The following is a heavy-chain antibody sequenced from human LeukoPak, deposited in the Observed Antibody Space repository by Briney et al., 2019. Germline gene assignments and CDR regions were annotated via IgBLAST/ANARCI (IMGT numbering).Heavy chain of an antibody. CDR2: ISGSGSST. J-gene: IGHJ5*02. D-gene: IGHD2-2*01. CDR3: AKPPVSGCSSTSCYAWFDP. Sequence: GGSLRLSCAASGFTFSSYAMSWVRQAPGKGLEWVSAISGSGSSTYYADSVKGRFTISRDNSKNTLYLQMNSLRAEDTAVYYCAKPPVSGCSSTSCYAWFDPWGQGTLVTVSS. CDR1: GFTFSSYA. V-gene: IGHV3-23*01.